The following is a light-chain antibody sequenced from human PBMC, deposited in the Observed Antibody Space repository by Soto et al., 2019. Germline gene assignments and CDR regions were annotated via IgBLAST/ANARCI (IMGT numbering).Light chain of an antibody. J-gene: IGLJ3*02. CDR3: CSFAGSNSWV. CDR2: EAT. V-gene: IGLV2-23*01. Sequence: QSALTQPASVSGSPGQSITISCTGTRSDVGTYDLVSWYQHHPGAAPKLIIYEATRRPSGISNRFSGSKSGNTASLTISGLQAEDDADYYCCSFAGSNSWVFGGGTKLTVL. CDR1: RSDVGTYDL.